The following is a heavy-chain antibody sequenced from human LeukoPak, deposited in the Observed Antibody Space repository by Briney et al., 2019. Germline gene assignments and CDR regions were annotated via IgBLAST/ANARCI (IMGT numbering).Heavy chain of an antibody. Sequence: PSETLSLTCTVSGGSISSGSYYWSWIRQPAGKGLEWIGRIYTSGSTNYNPSLKSRVTISVDTSKNQFSLKLSSVTAADTAVYYCARRSRVVVPAAIRRNWFDPWGQGTLVTVSS. D-gene: IGHD2-2*02. CDR3: ARRSRVVVPAAIRRNWFDP. CDR1: GGSISSGSYY. CDR2: IYTSGST. V-gene: IGHV4-61*02. J-gene: IGHJ5*02.